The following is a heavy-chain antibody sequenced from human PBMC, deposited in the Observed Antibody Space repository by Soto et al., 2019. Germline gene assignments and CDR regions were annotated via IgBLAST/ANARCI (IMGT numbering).Heavy chain of an antibody. CDR1: GGTYSSYT. CDR3: ARELSSSWYNWFDP. J-gene: IGHJ5*02. D-gene: IGHD6-13*01. CDR2: IIPILGIA. V-gene: IGHV1-69*04. Sequence: ASVTVSCKASGGTYSSYTISWVRQAPGQGLEWMGRIIPILGIANYAQKFQGRVTITADKSTSTAYMELSSLRSEDTAVYYCARELSSSWYNWFDPWGQGTLVTVSS.